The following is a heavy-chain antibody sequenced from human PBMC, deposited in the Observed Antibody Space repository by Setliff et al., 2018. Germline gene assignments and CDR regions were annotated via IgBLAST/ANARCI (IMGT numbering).Heavy chain of an antibody. CDR3: AREGVDTRSSTDYRYYMDV. J-gene: IGHJ6*03. CDR2: TIPIFGST. Sequence: ASVKVSCKTSGYSFTNYGINWVRQAPGQGLEWMGGTIPIFGSTNYAQKFQDRVTIITDESTSTAYMELSSLTSDDTAVYYCAREGVDTRSSTDYRYYMDVWGKGTTVTVSS. CDR1: GYSFTNYG. D-gene: IGHD5-18*01. V-gene: IGHV1-69*05.